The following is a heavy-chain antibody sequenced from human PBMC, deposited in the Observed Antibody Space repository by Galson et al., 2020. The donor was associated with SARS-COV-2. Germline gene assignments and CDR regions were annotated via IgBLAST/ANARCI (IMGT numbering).Heavy chain of an antibody. V-gene: IGHV3-74*01. Sequence: GGSLRLSCVASGFTFSNYWMYWVRQAPGKGLVWVSHINGDGVITNYADSVKGRFTISRDNTKNTLYLQMSSLRAEDAAVYYCARESITMRGGEGAFDIWGQGTMVTVSS. J-gene: IGHJ3*02. CDR2: INGDGVIT. CDR1: GFTFSNYW. CDR3: ARESITMRGGEGAFDI. D-gene: IGHD3-22*01.